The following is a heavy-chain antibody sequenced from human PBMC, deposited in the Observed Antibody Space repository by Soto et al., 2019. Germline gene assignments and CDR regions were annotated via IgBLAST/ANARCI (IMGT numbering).Heavy chain of an antibody. CDR1: GFSFSNAW. D-gene: IGHD2-15*01. Sequence: EVQLVESGGGLVKPGGSLRLSCAASGFSFSNAWMNWVRQAPGKGLEWVGRIKRKIDGEATDYDGPVKGRFTVFRDDSKSALYLQMTRREGDDPAVYYCTTGSVEGVWGRGTTVTVS. CDR3: TTGSVEGV. CDR2: IKRKIDGEAT. J-gene: IGHJ6*02. V-gene: IGHV3-15*07.